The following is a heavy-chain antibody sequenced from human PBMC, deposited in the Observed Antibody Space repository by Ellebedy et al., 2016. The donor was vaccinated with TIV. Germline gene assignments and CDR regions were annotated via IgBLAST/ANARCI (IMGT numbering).Heavy chain of an antibody. J-gene: IGHJ4*02. CDR1: GFTFSVYW. D-gene: IGHD3-9*01. CDR3: TRDGETPSSGWYFDY. CDR2: IASDGSTT. Sequence: GESLKISCAASGFTFSVYWMHWVRQVPGKGLVWVSRIASDGSTTIYADSVKGRFTISRDNAKNTVSLQMTRLRAEDTAVYYCTRDGETPSSGWYFDYWGQGTLVTVSS. V-gene: IGHV3-74*01.